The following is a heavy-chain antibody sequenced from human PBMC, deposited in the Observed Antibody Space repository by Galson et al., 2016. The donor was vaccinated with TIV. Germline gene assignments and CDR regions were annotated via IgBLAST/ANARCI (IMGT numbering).Heavy chain of an antibody. CDR1: GYIFINYY. J-gene: IGHJ4*02. V-gene: IGHV1-2*02. D-gene: IGHD7-27*01. CDR3: ARVNWARAFDY. CDR2: FNPDSGAT. Sequence: SVKVSCKASGYIFINYYIHCVRQASAQGLEWLGWFNPDSGATQYAQKFQGRVTMTRDTSISKAYLELRRLISDDTAVYYCARVNWARAFDYWGQGTQVTVSS.